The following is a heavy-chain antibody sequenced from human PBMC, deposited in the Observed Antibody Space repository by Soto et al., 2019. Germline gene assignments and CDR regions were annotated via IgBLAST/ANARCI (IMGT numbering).Heavy chain of an antibody. D-gene: IGHD2-15*01. Sequence: GGSLRLSCAASGFTFSSYAMSWVRQAPGKGLEWVSAISGSGGSTYYADSVKGRFTISRDNSKNTLYLQMNSLRAEDTAVYYCAKATKRYCSGGSCYIGWFDPWGQGTLVTVS. CDR2: ISGSGGST. CDR3: AKATKRYCSGGSCYIGWFDP. J-gene: IGHJ5*02. CDR1: GFTFSSYA. V-gene: IGHV3-23*01.